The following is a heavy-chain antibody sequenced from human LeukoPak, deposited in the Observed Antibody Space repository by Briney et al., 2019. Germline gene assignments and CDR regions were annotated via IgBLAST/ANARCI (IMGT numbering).Heavy chain of an antibody. J-gene: IGHJ4*02. CDR1: GFTFDDYA. Sequence: GGSLRLSCAASGFTFDDYAMHWVRQAPGKGLEWVSSISWNSGSIGYADSVKGRFTISRDNAKSSLYLQMNSLRAEDTALYYCAKDPSHDYGDYGRSFDYWGQGTLVTVSS. D-gene: IGHD4-17*01. CDR3: AKDPSHDYGDYGRSFDY. V-gene: IGHV3-9*01. CDR2: ISWNSGSI.